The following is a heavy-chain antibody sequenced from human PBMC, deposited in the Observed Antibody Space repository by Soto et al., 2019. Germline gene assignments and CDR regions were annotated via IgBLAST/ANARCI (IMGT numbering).Heavy chain of an antibody. Sequence: GGSLRLSCEVSRFTFSDYSMNWVRQAPGKGLEWVSLISDSGSVVSYAESVKGRFTISRDNSKNTLYLQMNSLRAEDTAVYYCARDRLYSGYDLPAFDIWGQGTMVTVSS. J-gene: IGHJ3*02. CDR2: ISDSGSVV. D-gene: IGHD5-12*01. CDR3: ARDRLYSGYDLPAFDI. CDR1: RFTFSDYS. V-gene: IGHV3-21*04.